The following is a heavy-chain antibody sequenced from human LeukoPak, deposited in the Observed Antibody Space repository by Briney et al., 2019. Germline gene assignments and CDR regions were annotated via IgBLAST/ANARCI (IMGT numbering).Heavy chain of an antibody. Sequence: ASVKVSCKASGGTFSSYAISWVRQAPGQGLEWMGGIIPIFGTANYAHKFQGRVTITTDESTSTAYMELSSLRSEDTAVYYCARDFSEYGAHQGVSMDYWGQGTLVTVSS. CDR1: GGTFSSYA. CDR3: ARDFSEYGAHQGVSMDY. CDR2: IIPIFGTA. V-gene: IGHV1-69*05. D-gene: IGHD4/OR15-4a*01. J-gene: IGHJ4*02.